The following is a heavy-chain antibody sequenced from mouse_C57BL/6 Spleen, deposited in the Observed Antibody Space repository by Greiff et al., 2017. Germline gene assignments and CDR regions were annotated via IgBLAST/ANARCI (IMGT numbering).Heavy chain of an antibody. D-gene: IGHD2-5*01. V-gene: IGHV1-69*01. CDR3: ARWEYYSNYVWSFDV. CDR1: GYTFTSYW. J-gene: IGHJ1*03. Sequence: QVQLQQPGAALVMPGASVQLSCKASGYTFTSYWMHWVKQRPGQGLEWIGEIDPSDSYTNYNQKFKGKSTLTVDKSSSTAYMQLSSLTSEDSAVYYCARWEYYSNYVWSFDVWGTGTTVTVSS. CDR2: IDPSDSYT.